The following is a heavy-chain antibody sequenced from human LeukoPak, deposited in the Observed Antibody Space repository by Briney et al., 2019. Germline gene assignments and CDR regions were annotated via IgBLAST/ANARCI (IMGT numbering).Heavy chain of an antibody. D-gene: IGHD3-10*01. CDR2: ISGSGGST. Sequence: PGGSLRLSCAASGFTFSSYSMNWVRQAPGKGLEWVSAISGSGGSTDYADSVKGRFTISRDNSKNTLYLQMNSLRAEDTAVYYCARYVGDYFDYWGQGTLVTVSS. CDR1: GFTFSSYS. V-gene: IGHV3-23*01. CDR3: ARYVGDYFDY. J-gene: IGHJ4*02.